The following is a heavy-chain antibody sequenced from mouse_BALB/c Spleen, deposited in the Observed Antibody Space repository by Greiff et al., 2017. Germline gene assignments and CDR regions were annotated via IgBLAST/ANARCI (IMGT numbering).Heavy chain of an antibody. V-gene: IGHV5-12-1*01. Sequence: EVKLVESGGGLVKPGGSLKLSCAASGFAFSSYDMSWVRQTPEKRLEWVAYISSGGGSTYYPDTVKGRFTISRDNAKNTLYLQMSSLKSEDTAMYYCARHKGDYGPYAMDYWGQGTSVTVSS. D-gene: IGHD2-4*01. J-gene: IGHJ4*01. CDR2: ISSGGGST. CDR1: GFAFSSYD. CDR3: ARHKGDYGPYAMDY.